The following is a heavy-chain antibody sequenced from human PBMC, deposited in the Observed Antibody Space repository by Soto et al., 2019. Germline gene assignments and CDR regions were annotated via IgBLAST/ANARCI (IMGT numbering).Heavy chain of an antibody. CDR2: IPYSGGP. Sequence: LSLTCNVSGDSIRSYFWSWVRQPPGKGLEWIGYIPYSGGPTYNPSLKSRVTISIDTSKKQFSLKMTSVTAADTAVYYCASSKMGLISVLETWGQGTLVTVSS. CDR3: ASSKMGLISVLET. V-gene: IGHV4-59*01. D-gene: IGHD3-10*01. CDR1: GDSIRSYF. J-gene: IGHJ5*02.